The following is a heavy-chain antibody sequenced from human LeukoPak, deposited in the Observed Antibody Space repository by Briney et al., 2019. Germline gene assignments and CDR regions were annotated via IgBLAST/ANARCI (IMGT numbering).Heavy chain of an antibody. J-gene: IGHJ3*02. D-gene: IGHD3-16*01. Sequence: PGRSLRLSCAASGFTFSSYGMHWVRQAPGKGLEWVAVIWYDGSSKYYADSVKGRFTISRDNSKNTLYLQMNSLRAEDTAVYYCARDRWGAFDIWGQGTMVTVSS. CDR2: IWYDGSSK. CDR3: ARDRWGAFDI. CDR1: GFTFSSYG. V-gene: IGHV3-33*01.